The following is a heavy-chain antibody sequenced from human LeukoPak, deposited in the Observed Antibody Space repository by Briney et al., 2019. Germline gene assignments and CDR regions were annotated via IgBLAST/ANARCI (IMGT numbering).Heavy chain of an antibody. D-gene: IGHD3-9*01. CDR1: GGSISSSSYY. CDR2: IYYSGST. V-gene: IGHV4-39*07. J-gene: IGHJ3*02. CDR3: ARLTWGHYDIGSAFDI. Sequence: SETLSLTCTVSGGSISSSSYYWGWIRQPPGKGLEWIGSIYYSGSTYYNPSLKSRVTISVDTSKNQFSLKLSSVTAADTAVYYCARLTWGHYDIGSAFDIWGQGTMVTVSS.